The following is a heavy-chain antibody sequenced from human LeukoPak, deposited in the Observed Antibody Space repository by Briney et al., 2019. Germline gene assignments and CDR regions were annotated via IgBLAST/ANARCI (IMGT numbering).Heavy chain of an antibody. CDR1: GFTVSSNY. Sequence: GGSLRLSCAASGFTVSSNYMSWVRQAPGKGLEWVSVIYSGGSTYYADSVKGRFTISRDNSKNTLYLQMNSLRAEDTAVYYCARLYGSGITYYYYYYMDVWGKGTTVTISS. J-gene: IGHJ6*03. CDR2: IYSGGST. D-gene: IGHD3-10*01. CDR3: ARLYGSGITYYYYYYMDV. V-gene: IGHV3-66*04.